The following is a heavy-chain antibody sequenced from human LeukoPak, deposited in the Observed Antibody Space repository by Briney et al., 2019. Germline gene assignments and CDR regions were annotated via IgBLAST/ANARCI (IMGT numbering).Heavy chain of an antibody. CDR1: GFSFSGSG. Sequence: PGGSLRLSCVASGFSFSGSGIHWVRQAPGKGLEWVSAISGSGGSTYYADSVKGRFTISRDNSKNTLYLQMNSLRAEDTAVYYCAKGPNWYSSSWTDYWGQGTLVTVSS. CDR3: AKGPNWYSSSWTDY. V-gene: IGHV3-23*01. J-gene: IGHJ4*02. CDR2: ISGSGGST. D-gene: IGHD6-13*01.